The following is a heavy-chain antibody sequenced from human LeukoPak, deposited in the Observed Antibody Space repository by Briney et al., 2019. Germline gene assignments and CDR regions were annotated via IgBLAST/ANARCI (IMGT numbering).Heavy chain of an antibody. D-gene: IGHD3-9*01. Sequence: PSETLSLTCAVSGGSISSSNWWSWVRQPPGKGLEWIGEIYHSGSTNYNPSLKSRVTISVDKSKNQFSLKLSSVTAADTAVYYCARQYYDILTGYYHLDYWGQGTLVTVST. V-gene: IGHV4-4*02. CDR3: ARQYYDILTGYYHLDY. CDR2: IYHSGST. CDR1: GGSISSSNW. J-gene: IGHJ4*02.